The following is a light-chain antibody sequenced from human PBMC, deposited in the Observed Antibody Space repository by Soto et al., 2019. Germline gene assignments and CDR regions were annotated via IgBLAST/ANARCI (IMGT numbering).Light chain of an antibody. CDR3: QQSYSTTIT. Sequence: DIQMTQSPSSLSSSLGDRVTITCRASQSISSYLNWYQQKPGKAPKLLIYAASSLQSGVPSRFSVSGSGTDFTLTISSLKNEDFATYYCQQSYSTTITFGQGTRLEI. V-gene: IGKV1-39*01. CDR2: AAS. J-gene: IGKJ5*01. CDR1: QSISSY.